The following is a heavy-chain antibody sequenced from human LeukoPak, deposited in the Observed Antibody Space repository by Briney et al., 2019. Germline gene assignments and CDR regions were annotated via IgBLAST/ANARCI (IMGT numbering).Heavy chain of an antibody. V-gene: IGHV4-34*01. J-gene: IGHJ5*02. D-gene: IGHD3-10*01. CDR3: VRVARGSGGWFDP. CDR2: INHSGST. CDR1: GGSFSGYY. Sequence: SETLSLTCAVYGGSFSGYYWSWIRQPPGKGLEWIGEINHSGSTNYNPSLKSRVTISVDTSKNQFSLKLSSVTAADTAVYYCVRVARGSGGWFDPWGQGTLVTVSS.